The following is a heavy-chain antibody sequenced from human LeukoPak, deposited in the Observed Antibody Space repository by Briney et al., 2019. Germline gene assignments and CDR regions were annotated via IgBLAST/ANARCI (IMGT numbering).Heavy chain of an antibody. CDR2: ISSSDDGT. D-gene: IGHD2-15*01. CDR1: GFTFSSYA. J-gene: IGHJ4*02. V-gene: IGHV3-23*01. CDR3: AKAPVTSCRGAFCYPLDS. Sequence: GGSLRLSCAASGFTFSSYAMSWVRQAPGKGLEWVSAISSSDDGTYHAGSVRGRFTISRDSSKNTLYLQMNNLRTEDAAIYYCAKAPVTSCRGAFCYPLDSWGQGTLVTVSS.